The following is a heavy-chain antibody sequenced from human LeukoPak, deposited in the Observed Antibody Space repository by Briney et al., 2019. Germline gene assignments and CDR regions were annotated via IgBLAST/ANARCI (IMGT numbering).Heavy chain of an antibody. CDR2: IYHSGNT. V-gene: IGHV4-4*02. CDR3: VREEMPGKFDY. J-gene: IGHJ4*02. Sequence: PSETLSLTCAVSGDSISSSHWWSGVRQSPGKGREWIGEIYHSGNTNYNPSLKSRVAISLDKSSNQFSLRLTSVTAADTAMYFCVREEMPGKFDYWGQGTLVTVSS. CDR1: GDSISSSHW. D-gene: IGHD1-26*01.